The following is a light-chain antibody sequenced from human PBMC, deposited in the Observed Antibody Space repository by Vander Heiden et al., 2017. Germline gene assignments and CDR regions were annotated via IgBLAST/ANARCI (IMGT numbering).Light chain of an antibody. V-gene: IGLV1-44*01. J-gene: IGLJ2*01. CDR3: AAWDDSLNGQGWL. CDR2: TNN. CDR1: SSNIGSNT. Sequence: QSVLTQPPSASGTPGQRVTISCSGSSSNIGSNTVNWYQHFPGTAPKLLIYTNNQRPSGVPDRFSGSKSGTSASLAISGLQSEDEADYYCAAWDDSLNGQGWLFGGGTKLTVL.